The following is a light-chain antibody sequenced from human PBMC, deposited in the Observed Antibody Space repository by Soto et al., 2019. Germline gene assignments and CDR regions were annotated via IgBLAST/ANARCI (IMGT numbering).Light chain of an antibody. J-gene: IGLJ1*01. CDR1: SSDVGGYNS. CDR2: DVS. CDR3: CSYAGNPYV. V-gene: IGLV2-11*01. Sequence: QSALTQPRSVSGSPGQSVTISCTGTSSDVGGYNSVSWYQQHPGKAPKLMISDVSQRPSGVPDRFSGSKSGNTASLTISGLQAEDEADYYCCSYAGNPYVFGTGTKLTVL.